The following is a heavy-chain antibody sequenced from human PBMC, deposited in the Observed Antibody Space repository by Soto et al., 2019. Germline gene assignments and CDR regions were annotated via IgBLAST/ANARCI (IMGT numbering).Heavy chain of an antibody. Sequence: PGLSLRRSCAASGFTFSSYAMHLVRQAPGKGLEWVAVISYDASNKYYADSVKGRFTISRDNSKTALYLQMNSLRAEDTAVYYCARERNFAFDIWGQGTMVTVSS. CDR3: ARERNFAFDI. V-gene: IGHV3-30-3*01. J-gene: IGHJ3*02. CDR2: ISYDASNK. CDR1: GFTFSSYA.